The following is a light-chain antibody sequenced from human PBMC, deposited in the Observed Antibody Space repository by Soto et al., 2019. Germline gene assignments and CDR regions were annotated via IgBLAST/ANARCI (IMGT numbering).Light chain of an antibody. J-gene: IGKJ2*01. CDR3: QQSYSTPFT. Sequence: DVQMTQSPFSLYASVGDRVTITCRASQSISSYLNWYQQKPGKAPNLLIYAASSLQSGVPSRFSGSASGTDFTLTISSLHPEDFATYYCQQSYSTPFTFGQGTKLEIK. CDR2: AAS. CDR1: QSISSY. V-gene: IGKV1-39*01.